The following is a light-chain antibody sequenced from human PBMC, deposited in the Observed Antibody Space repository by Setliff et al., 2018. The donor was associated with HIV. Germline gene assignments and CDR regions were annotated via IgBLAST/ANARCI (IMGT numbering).Light chain of an antibody. V-gene: IGLV2-23*02. CDR1: SSDIGVYEY. Sequence: QSVLTQPASVSGSLGQSITIFCIGTSSDIGVYEYVSWYQQHPGEAPKLMIYEVNKRPSGVSKRFSGSKSGNAASLTISGLQPDDEGDYFCSSYAGSRAFDVFGTGTKVTVL. J-gene: IGLJ1*01. CDR2: EVN. CDR3: SSYAGSRAFDV.